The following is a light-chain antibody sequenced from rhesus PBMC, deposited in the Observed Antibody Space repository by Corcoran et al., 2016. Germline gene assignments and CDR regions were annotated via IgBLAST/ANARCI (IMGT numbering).Light chain of an antibody. CDR2: KAS. CDR3: HHCYFPPFT. V-gene: IGKV1-74*01. J-gene: IGKJ3*01. Sequence: DIQMTQSPSSLSASVGDRVTITCRASENVNNYLNWYQQKSGRAPNLLNYKASPLQSGVPSRFSGPGSGTDYTFPISSLQPEDVATYYCHHCYFPPFTFGPGTKLAIK. CDR1: ENVNNY.